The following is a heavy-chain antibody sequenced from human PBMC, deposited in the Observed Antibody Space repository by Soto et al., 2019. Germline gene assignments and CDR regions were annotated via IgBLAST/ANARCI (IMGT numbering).Heavy chain of an antibody. V-gene: IGHV1-18*04. Sequence: GASVKFYCKASGYTFTSYGISWVRQAPGQGLDWMGWISAYNGNTNYAQKLQGRVTMTTDTSTSTAYMELRSLRSDDTAVYYCARATYYDILTGYLYYYYGMDVWGQGTTVTVSS. CDR2: ISAYNGNT. CDR3: ARATYYDILTGYLYYYYGMDV. D-gene: IGHD3-9*01. CDR1: GYTFTSYG. J-gene: IGHJ6*02.